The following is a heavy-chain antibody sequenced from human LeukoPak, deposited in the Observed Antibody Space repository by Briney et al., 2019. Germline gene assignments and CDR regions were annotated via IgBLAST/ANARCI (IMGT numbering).Heavy chain of an antibody. V-gene: IGHV1-69*01. J-gene: IGHJ5*02. CDR2: IIPIFGTA. D-gene: IGHD2-15*01. Sequence: SVKVSCKASGGTFSSYAISWVRQAPGQGLEWMGGIIPIFGTANYVQKFQGRVTITADESTSTAYMELSSLRSEDTAVYYCARGRGYCSGGSCYSRWFDPWGQGTLVTVSS. CDR3: ARGRGYCSGGSCYSRWFDP. CDR1: GGTFSSYA.